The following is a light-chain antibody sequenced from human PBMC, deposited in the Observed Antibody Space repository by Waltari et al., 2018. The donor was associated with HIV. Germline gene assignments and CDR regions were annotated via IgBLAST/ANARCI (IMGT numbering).Light chain of an antibody. CDR3: QQYHTYSS. CDR1: QNINKW. CDR2: KAS. Sequence: DIQMTQSPSTLSASVGDRITITCRASQNINKWLAWYQQKPGKPPNLLIYKASTLDGGAPSRFSGGGFGTEFTLTISGLQPDDFATYYCQQYHTYSSFGGGTRVEIK. V-gene: IGKV1-5*03. J-gene: IGKJ4*01.